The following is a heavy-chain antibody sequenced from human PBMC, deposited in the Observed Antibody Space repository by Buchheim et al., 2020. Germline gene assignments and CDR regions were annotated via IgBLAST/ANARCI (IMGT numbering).Heavy chain of an antibody. CDR1: GFTFSNLW. J-gene: IGHJ4*02. D-gene: IGHD3-22*01. V-gene: IGHV3-74*01. Sequence: EVQLVQSGGGLVQPGGSLRLSCAASGFTFSNLWMHWVRQVPGKGLVWVSIISSDGSSTSYADSVKGRFTISRDNAKNTLYLQMNSLRAEDTGVYYCATDHYDNSGDSSFDYWGQGTL. CDR2: ISSDGSST. CDR3: ATDHYDNSGDSSFDY.